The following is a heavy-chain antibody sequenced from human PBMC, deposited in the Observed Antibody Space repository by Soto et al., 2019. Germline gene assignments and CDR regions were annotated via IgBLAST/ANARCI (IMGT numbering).Heavy chain of an antibody. J-gene: IGHJ6*03. CDR1: GGSISSSSYY. Sequence: SETLSLTCTVSGGSISSSSYYWGWIRQPPGKGLEWIGSINYSGSTYYNPSLKSRVTISVDTSKNQFSLKLSSVTAADTAVYYCARVVEWFGEFLDYYYYMDVWGKGTTVTVSS. CDR3: ARVVEWFGEFLDYYYYMDV. D-gene: IGHD3-10*01. CDR2: INYSGST. V-gene: IGHV4-39*01.